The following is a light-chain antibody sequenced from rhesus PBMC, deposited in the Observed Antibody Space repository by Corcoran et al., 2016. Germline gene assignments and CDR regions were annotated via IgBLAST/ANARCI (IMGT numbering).Light chain of an antibody. CDR3: LQHSNWPHS. CDR1: QSVSSS. CDR2: GAS. V-gene: IGKV3-24*01. Sequence: EIVMTQSPATLSLSPGERATLSCRASQSVSSSLAWYQQKPGQAPRLLINGASSRATGIPDRFSGSGSRTDFTLTIGSLEPGDVAVYYCLQHSNWPHSFGQGTKVGIK. J-gene: IGKJ2*01.